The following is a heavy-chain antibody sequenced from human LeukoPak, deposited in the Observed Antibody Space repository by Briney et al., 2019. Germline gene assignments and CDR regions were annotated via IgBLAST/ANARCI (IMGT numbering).Heavy chain of an antibody. J-gene: IGHJ5*02. Sequence: GGSLRLSCAASGFTFTSYAMNWVRQAPGKGLEWVSYISSSSSTIYYADSVKGRFTISRDNAKRSLYLQMNSLRAEDTAIYYCARERGTGTTGELDPWGQGTLVTVSS. CDR2: ISSSSSTI. D-gene: IGHD1-1*01. V-gene: IGHV3-48*01. CDR3: ARERGTGTTGELDP. CDR1: GFTFTSYA.